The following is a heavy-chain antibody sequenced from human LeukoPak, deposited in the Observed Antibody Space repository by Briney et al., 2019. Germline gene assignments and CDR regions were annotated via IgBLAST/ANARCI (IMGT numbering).Heavy chain of an antibody. CDR3: ARISDRSGWDY. CDR1: GYTFTSYW. CDR2: IYPGDSDT. J-gene: IGHJ4*02. V-gene: IGHV5-51*01. Sequence: GESLKISCQGSGYTFTSYWIGWVRQMPVKGLEWMGSIYPGDSDTKYSPSFQGQVTISADKSISTAYLQWSSLKASDTAMYYCARISDRSGWDYWGQGTLVTVSS. D-gene: IGHD6-19*01.